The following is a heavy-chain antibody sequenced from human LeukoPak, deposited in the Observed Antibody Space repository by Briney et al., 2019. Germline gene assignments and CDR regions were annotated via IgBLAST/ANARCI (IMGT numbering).Heavy chain of an antibody. V-gene: IGHV4-59*01. Sequence: SETLSLTCTVSGGSISSYYWSWIRQPPGKGLEWIGYIYYSGSTNYNPSLKSRVTISVDTSKNQFSLKLSSVTAADTAVYYCARVLTNSNYYDSSGTNYFDYWGQGTLVTVSS. CDR1: GGSISSYY. D-gene: IGHD3-22*01. CDR2: IYYSGST. J-gene: IGHJ4*02. CDR3: ARVLTNSNYYDSSGTNYFDY.